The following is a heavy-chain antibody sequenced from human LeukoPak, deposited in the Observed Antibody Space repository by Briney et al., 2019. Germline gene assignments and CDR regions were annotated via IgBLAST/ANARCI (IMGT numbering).Heavy chain of an antibody. CDR1: GFAFSSYG. J-gene: IGHJ4*02. Sequence: GGSLRLSCAASGFAFSSYGMHWVRQAPGKGLEWVAVIWYDGSNKYYADSVKGRFTISRDNSKNTLYLQMNSLRAEDTAVYYCAKGMVATDYWGQGTLVTVSS. D-gene: IGHD5-12*01. CDR3: AKGMVATDY. V-gene: IGHV3-30*02. CDR2: IWYDGSNK.